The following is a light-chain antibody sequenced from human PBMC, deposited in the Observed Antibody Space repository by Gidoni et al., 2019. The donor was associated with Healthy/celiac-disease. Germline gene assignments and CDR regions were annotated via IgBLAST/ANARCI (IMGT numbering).Light chain of an antibody. J-gene: IGLJ2*01. CDR1: SSDVGGYNY. CDR3: SSYAGSNNFDVV. CDR2: EVS. Sequence: QSALNQPPSASGSPGQSVTISCTGTSSDVGGYNYVSWYQQHPGKAPKLMIYEVSKRPPGVPDRFSGSKSGNTASLTVSGLQAEDEADYYCSSYAGSNNFDVVFGGGTKLTVL. V-gene: IGLV2-8*01.